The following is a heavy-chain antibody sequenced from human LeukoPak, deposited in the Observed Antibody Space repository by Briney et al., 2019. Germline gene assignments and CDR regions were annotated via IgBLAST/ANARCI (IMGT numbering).Heavy chain of an antibody. CDR1: GGTFSSYA. CDR2: IIPIFGTA. V-gene: IGHV1-69*13. D-gene: IGHD3-10*01. Sequence: ASVKVSCKASGGTFSSYAISWVRQAPGQGLEWMGGIIPIFGTANYAQKFQGRVTITADESTSTAYMELSSLRSEDTAVYYCASRAGGWFDNYFDYWGQGTLVTVSS. CDR3: ASRAGGWFDNYFDY. J-gene: IGHJ4*02.